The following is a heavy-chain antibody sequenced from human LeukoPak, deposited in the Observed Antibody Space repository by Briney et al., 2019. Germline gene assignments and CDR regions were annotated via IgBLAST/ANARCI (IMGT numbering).Heavy chain of an antibody. CDR1: GDSINSGGHY. V-gene: IGHV4-30-2*01. J-gene: IGHJ4*02. Sequence: PSETLSLTCTVSGDSINSGGHYWSWIRQPPGKGLEWIGYIYYSGAAYYSSSLKSRVTISVDGSKNQFSLKLSSVTAADTAVYYCARGGRQAHCSSTSCHFDYWGQGTLVTVSS. CDR3: ARGGRQAHCSSTSCHFDY. CDR2: IYYSGAA. D-gene: IGHD2-2*01.